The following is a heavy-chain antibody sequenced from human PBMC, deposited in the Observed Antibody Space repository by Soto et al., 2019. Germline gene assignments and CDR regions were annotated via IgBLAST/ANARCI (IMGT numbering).Heavy chain of an antibody. CDR3: ARLRTATNNYKWFDP. J-gene: IGHJ5*02. CDR1: GAALNSGNYY. V-gene: IGHV4-31*03. CDR2: IYVTGAV. D-gene: IGHD2-15*01. Sequence: QVRLQESGPGLVKPSETLSLTCSVSGAALNSGNYYWSWIRQVPGKGLEWIGHIYVTGAVDYNPSLRARITISQDTSERQFSLKRRIVTAAYTDVYYCARLRTATNNYKWFDPWGQGTLVPVSS.